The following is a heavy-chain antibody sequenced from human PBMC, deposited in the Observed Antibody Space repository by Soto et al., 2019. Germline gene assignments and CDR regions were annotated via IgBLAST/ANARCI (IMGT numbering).Heavy chain of an antibody. CDR3: ARSPTMFGVVTSWGGYFYL. CDR1: GGSISSGGYY. J-gene: IGHJ2*01. CDR2: IYYSGST. V-gene: IGHV4-31*03. D-gene: IGHD3-3*01. Sequence: QVQLQESGPGLVKPSQTLSLTCTVSGGSISSGGYYWSWIRQHTGKGLEWIGYIYYSGSTYYNPSLKSRVTISVDTSNNQFSLKLSSVTAADTAVYYCARSPTMFGVVTSWGGYFYLCGRGTLVTVSS.